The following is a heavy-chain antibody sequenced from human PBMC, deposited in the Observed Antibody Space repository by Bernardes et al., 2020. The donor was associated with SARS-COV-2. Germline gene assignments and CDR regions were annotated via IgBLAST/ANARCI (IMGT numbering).Heavy chain of an antibody. CDR1: GFTFSTYS. Sequence: GGSLRLSCAASGFTFSTYSMHWFRQAPGKGLEWVSSISSSSSYIYYGDSVKGRFTISRDNTKNSLFLQMNSLRAEDTAVYYCARKGVDGYNPNTYYFDYWGQGTLVTVSS. CDR3: ARKGVDGYNPNTYYFDY. J-gene: IGHJ4*02. CDR2: ISSSSSYI. D-gene: IGHD2-21*01. V-gene: IGHV3-21*01.